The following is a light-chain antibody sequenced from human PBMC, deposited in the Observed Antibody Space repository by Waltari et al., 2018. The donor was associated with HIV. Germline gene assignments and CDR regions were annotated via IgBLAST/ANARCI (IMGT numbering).Light chain of an antibody. Sequence: DIQMTQSPSTLSASVGDRVPITCRTNRSISNWLAWYQQKPGKAPKLLIYKASRLESGVPSRFSGSGSGTEFTLTISSLQPEDFATYYCQQYNSYSMYTFGQGTKLEIK. CDR3: QQYNSYSMYT. CDR1: RSISNW. J-gene: IGKJ2*01. CDR2: KAS. V-gene: IGKV1-5*03.